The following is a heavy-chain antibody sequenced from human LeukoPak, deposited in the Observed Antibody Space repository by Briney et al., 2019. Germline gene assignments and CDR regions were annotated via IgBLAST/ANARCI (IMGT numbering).Heavy chain of an antibody. V-gene: IGHV6-1*01. CDR3: ARQTGSGLFILP. Sequence: SQTLSLTCAISGDTVSSNSTAWNWVRQSPSRGLEWLGRTYYRSKWYNDYAASVKSRINVNSDTSKNQFSLHLNSVTPEDTAVYYCARQTGSGLFILPGGQGTLVTVSS. D-gene: IGHD3/OR15-3a*01. J-gene: IGHJ4*02. CDR2: TYYRSKWYN. CDR1: GDTVSSNSTA.